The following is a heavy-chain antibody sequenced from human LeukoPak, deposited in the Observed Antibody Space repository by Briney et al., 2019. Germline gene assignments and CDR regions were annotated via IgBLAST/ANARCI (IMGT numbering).Heavy chain of an antibody. CDR3: AESIAVAGHYFDY. Sequence: SETLSLTCAVYGGSFSGYYWSWISQPPGKGLEWIGEINHSGSTNYNPSLKSRVTISVDTSKNQFSLKLSSVSAADTAVYYCAESIAVAGHYFDYWGQGTLVTVSS. D-gene: IGHD6-19*01. CDR1: GGSFSGYY. V-gene: IGHV4-34*01. CDR2: INHSGST. J-gene: IGHJ4*02.